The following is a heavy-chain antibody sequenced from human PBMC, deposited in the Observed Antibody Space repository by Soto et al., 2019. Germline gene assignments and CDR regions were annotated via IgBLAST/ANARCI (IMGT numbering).Heavy chain of an antibody. V-gene: IGHV1-69*13. J-gene: IGHJ4*02. CDR1: GGTFSSYA. CDR2: IIPIFGTA. CDR3: ARDTREIAAAGRYYFDY. Sequence: SVKVSCKASGGTFSSYAISWVRQAPGQGLEWMGGIIPIFGTANYAQKFQGRVTITADESTSTAYMELSSLRSEDTAVYYCARDTREIAAAGRYYFDYWGQATLGTVSS. D-gene: IGHD6-13*01.